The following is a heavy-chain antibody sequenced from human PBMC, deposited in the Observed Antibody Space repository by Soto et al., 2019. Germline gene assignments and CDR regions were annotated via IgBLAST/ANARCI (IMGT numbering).Heavy chain of an antibody. CDR1: GGSISSGGYY. V-gene: IGHV4-31*03. D-gene: IGHD2-15*01. CDR2: IYYSGST. J-gene: IGHJ4*02. CDR3: ARAEAARLDY. Sequence: PSETLSLTCTVSGGSISSGGYYWSWIRQHPGNGLEWIGYIYYSGSTYYNPSLRSRVTISVDTSKNQFSLKLSSVTAADTAVYYCARAEAARLDYWGQGTLVTVSS.